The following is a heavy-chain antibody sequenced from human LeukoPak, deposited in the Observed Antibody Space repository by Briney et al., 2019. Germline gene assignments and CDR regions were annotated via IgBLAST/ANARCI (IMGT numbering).Heavy chain of an antibody. CDR1: GYTFTGYH. CDR3: ARDYCSSTSCLFDY. J-gene: IGHJ4*02. V-gene: IGHV1-2*06. Sequence: ASVKVSCKASGYTFTGYHMHWVRQAPGQGLEWMGRINPNSGDTNYAQNFQGRVTMTRDTSISTAYMELSRLRSDDTAVYYCARDYCSSTSCLFDYWGQGTLVAVSS. D-gene: IGHD2-2*01. CDR2: INPNSGDT.